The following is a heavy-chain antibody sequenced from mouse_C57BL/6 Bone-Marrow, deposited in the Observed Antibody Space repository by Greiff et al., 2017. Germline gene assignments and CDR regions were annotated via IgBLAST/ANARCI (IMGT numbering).Heavy chain of an antibody. J-gene: IGHJ2*01. CDR3: VRGGLYFDY. V-gene: IGHV10-1*01. D-gene: IGHD1-1*02. CDR1: GFCFNTYA. Sequence: EVHLVESGGGLVQPKGSLKLSCAASGFCFNTYAMNWVRQAPGKGLEWVARIRSKSNNYATYYADSVKDRFTISRDDSESMLYLQMNNLKTEDTAMYYCVRGGLYFDYWGQGTTLTVSS. CDR2: IRSKSNNYAT.